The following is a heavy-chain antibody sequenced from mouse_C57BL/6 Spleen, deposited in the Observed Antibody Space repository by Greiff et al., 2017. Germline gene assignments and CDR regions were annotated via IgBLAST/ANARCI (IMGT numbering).Heavy chain of an antibody. D-gene: IGHD1-1*01. J-gene: IGHJ2*01. CDR3: ALNPVVEGDSFDY. CDR1: GYTFTSYW. Sequence: QVQLQQPGAELVRPGTSVKLSCKASGYTFTSYWMHWVKQRPGQGLEWIGVIDPSDSYTNYNQKFKGKATLTVDTSSSTSYMQLSSLTSEDSAVYYCALNPVVEGDSFDYWGQGTPLSVSS. V-gene: IGHV1-59*01. CDR2: IDPSDSYT.